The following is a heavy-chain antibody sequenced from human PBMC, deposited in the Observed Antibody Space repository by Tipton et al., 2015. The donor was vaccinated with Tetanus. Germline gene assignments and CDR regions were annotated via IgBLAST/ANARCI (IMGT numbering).Heavy chain of an antibody. Sequence: LRLSCTVSGGSISSGTFYWAWIRQTPGKGLEWIGNIYSYNGNTLQNPSLQSRVTISLDKSKNQFSLKLSSVTAADTAIYYCARTADNWFDPWGQGTLVTVSS. CDR1: GGSISSGTFY. J-gene: IGHJ5*02. CDR3: ARTADNWFDP. V-gene: IGHV4-39*01. D-gene: IGHD2-21*02. CDR2: IYSYNGNT.